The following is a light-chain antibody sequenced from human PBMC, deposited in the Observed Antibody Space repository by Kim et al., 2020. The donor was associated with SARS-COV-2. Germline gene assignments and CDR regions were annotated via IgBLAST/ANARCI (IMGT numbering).Light chain of an antibody. CDR3: CSYAYSSISVV. CDR2: EVS. CDR1: SSDVGTYNL. Sequence: QSALTQPASVSGSPGQSITISCTGTSSDVGTYNLVSWYQQHPGKAPKVMIYEVSQRPSGVSNRFSGSKSGNTASLTISGLQAEDEADYYCCSYAYSSISVVFGGGTKVTVL. V-gene: IGLV2-23*02. J-gene: IGLJ2*01.